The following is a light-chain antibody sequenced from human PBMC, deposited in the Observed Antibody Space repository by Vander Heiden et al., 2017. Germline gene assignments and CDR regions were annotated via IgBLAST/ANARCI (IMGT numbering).Light chain of an antibody. Sequence: EIQMNQSPSSLSASVGDRVTITCRASQNISSYLNWYQQKPGKAPKLLIYAASSLQSGVPSRFSGSGSGTYFTLTISSLQPEDFATYHCQQSDSTPLTFGGGTKMEIK. CDR2: AAS. CDR3: QQSDSTPLT. CDR1: QNISSY. V-gene: IGKV1-39*01. J-gene: IGKJ4*01.